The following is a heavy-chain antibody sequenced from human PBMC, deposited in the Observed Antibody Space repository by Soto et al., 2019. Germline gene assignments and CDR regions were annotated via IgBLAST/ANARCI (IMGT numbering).Heavy chain of an antibody. CDR1: GGSISSYY. D-gene: IGHD5-12*01. V-gene: IGHV4-59*08. CDR2: IYYSGST. J-gene: IGHJ4*02. Sequence: SETLSLTCTVSGGSISSYYWSWIRQPPGKGLEWIGYIYYSGSTNYNPSLKSRVTISVDTSKNQFSLKLTSVTVADTAVYFCARARYNGYDLPYYFDYWGQGTLVTVSS. CDR3: ARARYNGYDLPYYFDY.